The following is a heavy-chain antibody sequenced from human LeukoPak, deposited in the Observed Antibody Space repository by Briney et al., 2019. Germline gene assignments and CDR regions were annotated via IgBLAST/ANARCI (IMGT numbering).Heavy chain of an antibody. CDR2: INANSGDT. CDR1: GYTFTGYY. V-gene: IGHV1-2*02. CDR3: ARADASRWFDY. Sequence: GASVKVSCTASGYTFTGYYMHWVRQAPGQGLEWMGWINANSGDTGYAQKFQGRVTMTRDTSVSTAYMELSRLRSDDTAVYFCARADASRWFDYWGQGALVTVSS. D-gene: IGHD2-2*01. J-gene: IGHJ5*01.